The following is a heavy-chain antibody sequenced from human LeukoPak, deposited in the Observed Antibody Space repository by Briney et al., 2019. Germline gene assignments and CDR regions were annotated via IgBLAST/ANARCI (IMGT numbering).Heavy chain of an antibody. V-gene: IGHV3-74*01. CDR1: GFTFSSYW. Sequence: PGGSLRLSCAASGFTFSSYWMHWVRQAPGKGLVWVSRINSDGSSTSYADSVKGRFTISRDNAKNTLYLQMNSLRAEDTAVYYCARAPEGSRWFDHWGQGTLVTVSS. D-gene: IGHD1-14*01. J-gene: IGHJ5*02. CDR3: ARAPEGSRWFDH. CDR2: INSDGSST.